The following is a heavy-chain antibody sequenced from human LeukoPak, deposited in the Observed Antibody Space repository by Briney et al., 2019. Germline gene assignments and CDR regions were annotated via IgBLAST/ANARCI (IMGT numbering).Heavy chain of an antibody. D-gene: IGHD5-18*01. Sequence: SETLSLTCTVSGGSISSYYWSWIRQPPGKGLEGIGYIYYSGSTNYNPSLKSRVTISVDTSKNQFSLKLSSVTAADTAVYYCARGLPQYYYYGMDVWGQGTTVTVSS. J-gene: IGHJ6*02. CDR1: GGSISSYY. CDR2: IYYSGST. V-gene: IGHV4-59*01. CDR3: ARGLPQYYYYGMDV.